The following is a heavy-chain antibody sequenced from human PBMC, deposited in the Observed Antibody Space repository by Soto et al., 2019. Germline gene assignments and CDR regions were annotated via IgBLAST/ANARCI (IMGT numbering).Heavy chain of an antibody. D-gene: IGHD4-4*01. CDR3: ARGLGSYSNYYYYGMDV. J-gene: IGHJ6*02. CDR1: GGSISSYY. Sequence: SETLSLTCTVSGGSISSYYWSWIRQPPGKGLEWIGYIYYSGSTNYNPSLKSRVTISVDTSKNQFSLKLSSVTAADTAVYYCARGLGSYSNYYYYGMDVWGQGTTVTVSS. V-gene: IGHV4-59*01. CDR2: IYYSGST.